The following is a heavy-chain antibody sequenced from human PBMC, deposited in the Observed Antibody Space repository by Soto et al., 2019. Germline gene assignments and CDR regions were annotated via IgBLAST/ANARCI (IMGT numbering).Heavy chain of an antibody. Sequence: FLRLSCVASGLPVAGSYMAWVRQAPGKGLEWASVIYNDGTTYYSQSVEGRFTISRDTSKNTLYLQMDRLRDEDTAVYYCVRPLPSGQTHARDIWGQGTTVTVSS. J-gene: IGHJ6*02. V-gene: IGHV3-53*01. CDR1: GLPVAGSY. D-gene: IGHD3-10*01. CDR2: IYNDGTT. CDR3: VRPLPSGQTHARDI.